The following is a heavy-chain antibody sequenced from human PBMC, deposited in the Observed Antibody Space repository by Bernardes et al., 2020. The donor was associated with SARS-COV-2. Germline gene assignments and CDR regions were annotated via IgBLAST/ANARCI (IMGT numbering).Heavy chain of an antibody. CDR1: GYTFTNYV. CDR3: ASLLDSRGGWYSSSRSPDSFDI. Sequence: ASVKVSCKASGYTFTNYVIHWVRQAPGQRLEWMGWVNPGNGYTKSSQSLQGRVIITRDTSASTAYMELYSLRSEDTAVYYCASLLDSRGGWYSSSRSPDSFDIWGQGTMVTVSS. D-gene: IGHD6-13*01. CDR2: VNPGNGYT. V-gene: IGHV1-3*01. J-gene: IGHJ3*02.